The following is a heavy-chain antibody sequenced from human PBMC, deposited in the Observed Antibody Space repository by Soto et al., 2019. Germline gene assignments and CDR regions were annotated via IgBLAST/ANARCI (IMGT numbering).Heavy chain of an antibody. Sequence: QVRLVQSGAEVKKPGASVKVSCKTSGYIFTKNAIHWVRQAPGYGLEWMAWINAGNGNTIYSQKFQARVTITRDTSASTAYMELSSLRSEDTAVYYCARVAEDSSGYLDYWGQGTLLTLSS. CDR1: GYIFTKNA. CDR2: INAGNGNT. V-gene: IGHV1-3*01. D-gene: IGHD3-22*01. J-gene: IGHJ4*02. CDR3: ARVAEDSSGYLDY.